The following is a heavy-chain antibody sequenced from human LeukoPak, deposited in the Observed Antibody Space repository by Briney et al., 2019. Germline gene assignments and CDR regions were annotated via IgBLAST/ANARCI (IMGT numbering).Heavy chain of an antibody. D-gene: IGHD3-10*01. V-gene: IGHV4-30-2*01. CDR2: IYHSGST. Sequence: PSETLSLTCTVSGGSISSGDYYWSWIRQPPGKGLEWIGYIYHSGSTYYNPSLKSRVTISVDRSKNQFSLKLSSVTAADTAVYYCARVRHYFGSGTSPLAYWGQGTLVLVSS. CDR3: ARVRHYFGSGTSPLAY. CDR1: GGSISSGDYY. J-gene: IGHJ4*02.